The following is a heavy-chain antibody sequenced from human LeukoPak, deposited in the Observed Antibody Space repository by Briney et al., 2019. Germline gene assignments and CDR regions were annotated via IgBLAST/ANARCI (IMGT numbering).Heavy chain of an antibody. D-gene: IGHD3-22*01. CDR1: GGSIRNYY. CDR2: IYISGNT. Sequence: SETLSLTCTVSGGSIRNYYWIWIRQPAGKGLEWIGRIYISGNTWYKPSLQSRVTMSVDTSKNQFSLKMSSLTAADTAVYYCARSNLGSYDQSGYYHYWGQGTRVTVSS. V-gene: IGHV4-4*07. CDR3: ARSNLGSYDQSGYYHY. J-gene: IGHJ4*02.